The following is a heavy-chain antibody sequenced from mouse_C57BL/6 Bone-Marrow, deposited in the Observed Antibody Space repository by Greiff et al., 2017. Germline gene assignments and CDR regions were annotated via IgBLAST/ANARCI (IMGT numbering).Heavy chain of an antibody. V-gene: IGHV1-69*01. Sequence: QVQLQQPGAELVMPGASVKLSCKASGYTFTSYWMHWVKQRPGQGLEWIGEIDPSDSYTNYNQKFKGESTLTVDKSSSTAYMQLSSLTSEDSAVYYCARDSGTTLFDYWGQGTTLTVSS. D-gene: IGHD4-1*01. CDR1: GYTFTSYW. CDR3: ARDSGTTLFDY. J-gene: IGHJ2*01. CDR2: IDPSDSYT.